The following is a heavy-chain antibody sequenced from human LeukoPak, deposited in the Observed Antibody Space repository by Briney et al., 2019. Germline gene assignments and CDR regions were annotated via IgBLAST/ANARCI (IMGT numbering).Heavy chain of an antibody. CDR1: GYTPTGYC. V-gene: IGHV1-2*02. CDR2: INTKSGAT. J-gene: IGHJ5*02. CDR3: ARVKAPRGAWFDP. Sequence: ASVKVSCKASGYTPTGYCMHWVRQAPGQGLEWLGWINTKSGATNYAQSFQGRVTMTRDTSMSTAYMELRSLRSDDTAMYYCARVKAPRGAWFDPWGQGTLVTVSS. D-gene: IGHD3-10*01.